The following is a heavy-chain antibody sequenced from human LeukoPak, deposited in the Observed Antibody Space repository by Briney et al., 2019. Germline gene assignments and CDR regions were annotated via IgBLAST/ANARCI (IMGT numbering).Heavy chain of an antibody. J-gene: IGHJ4*02. CDR1: GDSISGYY. CDR3: ARHGQNDGYPLDY. D-gene: IGHD5-24*01. Sequence: SETLSLTCTVSGDSISGYYWSWIRQPPGRGLVWIAYIHYSGSTNYNPPLKSRLTISVDTSKNQLSLKLNSMTDADTAVYYCARHGQNDGYPLDYWGQGTLVSVSS. CDR2: IHYSGST. V-gene: IGHV4-59*08.